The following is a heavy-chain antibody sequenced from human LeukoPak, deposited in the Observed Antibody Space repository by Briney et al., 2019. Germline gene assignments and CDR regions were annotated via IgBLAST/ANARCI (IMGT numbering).Heavy chain of an antibody. Sequence: SETLSLTCAVYGGSFSGYYWSWIRQPAGKGLEWIGRIYTSGSTNYSPSLKSRVTMSVDTSKNQFSLKLSSVTAADTAVYYCARDRSAYDYDKRWFYYYMDVWGKGTTVTISS. CDR3: ARDRSAYDYDKRWFYYYMDV. D-gene: IGHD5-12*01. CDR1: GGSFSGYY. CDR2: IYTSGST. V-gene: IGHV4-4*07. J-gene: IGHJ6*03.